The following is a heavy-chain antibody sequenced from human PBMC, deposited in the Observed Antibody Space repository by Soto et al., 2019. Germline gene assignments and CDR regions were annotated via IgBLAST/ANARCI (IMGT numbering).Heavy chain of an antibody. J-gene: IGHJ4*02. CDR2: IYYSGST. V-gene: IGHV4-39*01. CDR3: ARHSLGYCSSTSCYANHVFDY. Sequence: SETLSLTCTVSGGSISSSSYYWGWIRQPPGKGLECIGSIYYSGSTYYNPSLKSRVTISVDTSKNQFSLKLSSVTAADTAVYYCARHSLGYCSSTSCYANHVFDYWGQGTLVTVSS. D-gene: IGHD2-2*01. CDR1: GGSISSSSYY.